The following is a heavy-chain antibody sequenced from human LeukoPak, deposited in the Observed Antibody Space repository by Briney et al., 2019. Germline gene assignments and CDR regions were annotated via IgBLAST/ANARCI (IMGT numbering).Heavy chain of an antibody. CDR2: ISSSGSTI. CDR1: GFIFSSVS. V-gene: IGHV3-48*02. J-gene: IGHJ4*02. D-gene: IGHD1-1*01. Sequence: GGSLRLSCAASGFIFSSVSMNWVRQAPGKGREGVSYISSSGSTIFYRDSVKGRFTISRDNPQNSLYLQMNRMGQYDTGVYYWVRDLFLRTTGRDYFDLWGQGTLVTVSS. CDR3: VRDLFLRTTGRDYFDL.